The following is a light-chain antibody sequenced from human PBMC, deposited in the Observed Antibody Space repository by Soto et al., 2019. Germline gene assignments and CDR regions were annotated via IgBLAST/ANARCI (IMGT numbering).Light chain of an antibody. CDR1: QSVSSY. CDR2: DAS. V-gene: IGKV3-20*01. CDR3: QQYGSSPLT. Sequence: IVFAQSTGTLSLSPGERATRSCRASQSVSSYLAWYQQKPGQAPRLLIYDASNRATGIPARFSGSGSGTDFTLTISRLGPEDSAVYYCQQYGSSPLTFGGGTKVDIK. J-gene: IGKJ4*01.